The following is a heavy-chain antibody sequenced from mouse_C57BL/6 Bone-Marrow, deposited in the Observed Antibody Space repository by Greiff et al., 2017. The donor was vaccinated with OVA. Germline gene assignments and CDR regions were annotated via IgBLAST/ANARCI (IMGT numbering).Heavy chain of an antibody. CDR3: TRVPGYYGGGADAMDD. D-gene: IGHD1-1*02. J-gene: IGHJ4*01. V-gene: IGHV5-6-4*01. Sequence: EVQLVESGGGLVRPGGSLKLSCVASGFTFSTYSMSWVRQTPEKRLEWVATVSSGDSFSYYPDSVKGRFTISRDNAKNTLYLQMSSLKSEDTASYCWTRVPGYYGGGADAMDDWGQGTSVTVSS. CDR1: GFTFSTYS. CDR2: VSSGDSFS.